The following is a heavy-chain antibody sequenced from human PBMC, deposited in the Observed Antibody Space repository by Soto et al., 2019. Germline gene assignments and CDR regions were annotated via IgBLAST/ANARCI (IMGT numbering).Heavy chain of an antibody. Sequence: LSLTCTVSGGSISSSSYYCGWIRQPPGKGLEWIGSFYYSGSTFHTPTLKSRVTISVDTSKNQFSLKLSFVTAADTAVYYCAMHLINYEGVQWFDPWGQGNLVTVSS. V-gene: IGHV4-39*01. D-gene: IGHD4-4*01. CDR1: GGSISSSSYY. J-gene: IGHJ5*02. CDR3: AMHLINYEGVQWFDP. CDR2: FYYSGST.